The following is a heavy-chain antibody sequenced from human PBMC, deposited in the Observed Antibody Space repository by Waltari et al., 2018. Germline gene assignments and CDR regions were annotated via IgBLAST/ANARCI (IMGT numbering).Heavy chain of an antibody. CDR2: IRVRGVNT. CDR3: ATRVSS. J-gene: IGHJ5*02. Sequence: EVQLLESGGGFVQPGGSLRLSCAASGFTFSNYFMNWVRQVPGKGLEGVSAIRVRGVNTYYANSLKGRFTISRDNSKNTLYLQMNSLRADNTAIYYCATRVSSWGQGTLVTVSS. V-gene: IGHV3-23*01. CDR1: GFTFSNYF. D-gene: IGHD3-10*01.